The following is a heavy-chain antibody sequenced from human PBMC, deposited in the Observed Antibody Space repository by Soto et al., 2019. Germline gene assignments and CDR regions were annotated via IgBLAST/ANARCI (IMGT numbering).Heavy chain of an antibody. V-gene: IGHV1-46*01. CDR3: ARDFTRLSRGLGG. CDR1: GYTFTSYY. CDR2: INPSGGST. D-gene: IGHD6-19*01. J-gene: IGHJ4*02. Sequence: ASVKVSCKAAGYTFTSYYMHWVGQAPGQGLEWMGIINPSGGSTGYAQKFQGRVTMTRDTSTSTVYMELSSLRSEDTAVYYCARDFTRLSRGLGGWGQGTLVTVCS.